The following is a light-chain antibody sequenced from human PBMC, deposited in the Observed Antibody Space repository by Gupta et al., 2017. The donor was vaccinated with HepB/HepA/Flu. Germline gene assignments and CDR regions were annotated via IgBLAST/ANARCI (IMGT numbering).Light chain of an antibody. J-gene: IGLJ3*02. Sequence: HAALSPSPPVPKGLRHTAPLTCSGRNNNVGYEGASWLPQHQGHPPKLLFVMDHTRPSGVSESVSPSRSEYTTSLTITLLQPEDEADDDYSARDRSLSCCVFGGGTKVTVL. CDR3: SARDRSLSCCV. V-gene: IGLV10-54*04. CDR1: NNNVGYEG. CDR2: MDH.